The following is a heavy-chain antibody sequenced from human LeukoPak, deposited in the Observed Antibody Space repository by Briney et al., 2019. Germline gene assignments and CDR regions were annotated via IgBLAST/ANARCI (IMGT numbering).Heavy chain of an antibody. Sequence: PGGSLRLSCAASGFTFSSYGMHWVRQAPGKGLEWVAFIRYDGSNKYYADSVKGRFTISRDNSKNTLYLQMNSLRAEDTAVYYCAREKGSYNDYWGQGTLVTVSS. V-gene: IGHV3-30*02. D-gene: IGHD1-26*01. J-gene: IGHJ4*02. CDR3: AREKGSYNDY. CDR1: GFTFSSYG. CDR2: IRYDGSNK.